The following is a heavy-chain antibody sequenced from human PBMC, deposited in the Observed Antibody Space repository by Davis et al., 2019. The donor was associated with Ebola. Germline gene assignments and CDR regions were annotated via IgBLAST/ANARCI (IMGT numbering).Heavy chain of an antibody. J-gene: IGHJ4*02. D-gene: IGHD5-12*01. CDR3: AGGGYGTSCDY. CDR1: GGPIRSYY. V-gene: IGHV4-59*08. CDR2: IYYSGST. Sequence: MPSETLSLTCTVPGGPIRSYYWSWIRQPPGKGLEWIGYIYYSGSTNYNPSLKSRVTISVDTSKNQFSLKLSSVTAADTAVYYCAGGGYGTSCDYWGQGTLVTVSS.